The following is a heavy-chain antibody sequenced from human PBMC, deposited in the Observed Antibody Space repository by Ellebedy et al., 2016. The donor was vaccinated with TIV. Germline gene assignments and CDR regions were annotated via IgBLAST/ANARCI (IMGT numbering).Heavy chain of an antibody. CDR1: GFSSSDYY. J-gene: IGHJ6*02. D-gene: IGHD6-19*01. Sequence: GESLKISXAASGFSSSDYYMSWIRQAPGKGLEWVSYISDSGSMIHYADSVKGRFTISRDNSKNSLYLQMNNLRAEDTAVYYCARISSVRSFYGMDVWGQGTTVTVSS. CDR3: ARISSVRSFYGMDV. V-gene: IGHV3-11*01. CDR2: ISDSGSMI.